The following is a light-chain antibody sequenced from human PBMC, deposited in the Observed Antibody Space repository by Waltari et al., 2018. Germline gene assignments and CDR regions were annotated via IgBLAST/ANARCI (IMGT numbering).Light chain of an antibody. CDR2: EVS. J-gene: IGLJ1*01. Sequence: QSALTQPASVSGSPGQSITISCTGTRSDVGGYNYVSWYQKHPGKAPKLLIYEVSNRPSGVSNRFSASKSGNTASLTISGLQAEDEADYYCSSYTSTNFYVFGTVTKVTVL. CDR1: RSDVGGYNY. V-gene: IGLV2-14*01. CDR3: SSYTSTNFYV.